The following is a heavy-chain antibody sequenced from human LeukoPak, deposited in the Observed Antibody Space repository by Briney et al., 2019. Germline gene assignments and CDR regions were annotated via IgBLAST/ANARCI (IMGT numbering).Heavy chain of an antibody. J-gene: IGHJ4*02. CDR3: ARDSSGVLDY. D-gene: IGHD3-10*01. CDR1: GGFISSGGCY. V-gene: IGHV4-31*03. Sequence: SETLSLTCTVAGGFISSGGCYWSWIRPCPGMGLVGNGYIYYTANTYYNPSLKSRVAISVDTSKNQSSLKLTSVTAAATAVYCCARDSSGVLDYWGQGTLVTVSS. CDR2: IYYTANT.